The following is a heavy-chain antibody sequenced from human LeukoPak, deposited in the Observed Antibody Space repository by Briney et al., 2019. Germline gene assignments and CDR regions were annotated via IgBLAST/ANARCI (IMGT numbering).Heavy chain of an antibody. J-gene: IGHJ3*02. D-gene: IGHD2-2*01. V-gene: IGHV1-46*03. CDR1: GYTFTSHY. CDR2: INPSGGST. Sequence: GASVKVSCKASGYTFTSHYMHWVRQAPGQGLEWMGIINPSGGSTSYAQKFQGRVTMTRDTSTSTVYMELSSLRSEDTAVYYCARDLRYCSSTSCCEGTNDAFDIWGQGTMVTVSS. CDR3: ARDLRYCSSTSCCEGTNDAFDI.